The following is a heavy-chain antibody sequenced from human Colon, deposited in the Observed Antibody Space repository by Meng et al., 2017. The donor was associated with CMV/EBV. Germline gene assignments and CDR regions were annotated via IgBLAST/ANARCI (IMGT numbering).Heavy chain of an antibody. CDR1: GYTFTGYY. V-gene: IGHV1-2*02. J-gene: IGHJ6*02. CDR2: INPNSGGT. CDR3: ARTGNHLGYCSSTSCNYYYYGMDV. D-gene: IGHD2-2*01. Sequence: ASVKVSCKASGYTFTGYYMHWVRQPPGQGLEWMGWINPNSGGTNYAQKFQGRVTMNRDTSISTAYMELSRLISDDTAVYYCARTGNHLGYCSSTSCNYYYYGMDVWGQGTTVTVSS.